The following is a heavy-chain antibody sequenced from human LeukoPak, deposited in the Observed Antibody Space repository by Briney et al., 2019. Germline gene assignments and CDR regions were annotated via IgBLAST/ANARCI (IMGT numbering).Heavy chain of an antibody. V-gene: IGHV3-48*01. CDR2: ITGSSSTI. CDR1: GFIISPYT. J-gene: IGHJ3*01. Sequence: PGGSLRLSCEASGFIISPYTMHWVRQAPGKGLEWVSYITGSSSTIYYADSVRGRFTISRDNAKNSLYLQMNSLRAEDTAVYFCTRDRQIDAFDVWGQGTMVTVSP. CDR3: TRDRQIDAFDV.